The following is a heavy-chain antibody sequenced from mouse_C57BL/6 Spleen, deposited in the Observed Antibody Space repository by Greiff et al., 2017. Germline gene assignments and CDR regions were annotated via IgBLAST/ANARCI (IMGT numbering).Heavy chain of an antibody. J-gene: IGHJ4*01. V-gene: IGHV5-17*01. Sequence: EVKLEESGGGLVKPGGSLKLSCAASGFTFSDYGMHWVRQAPEKGLEWVAYISSGSSANYYADTVKGRFTISRDNAKNTLFLQMTSLTSEDTAMYYCARDASYAMDCWGQGPSVTASS. CDR1: GFTFSDYG. CDR3: ARDASYAMDC. CDR2: ISSGSSAN. D-gene: IGHD6-1*01.